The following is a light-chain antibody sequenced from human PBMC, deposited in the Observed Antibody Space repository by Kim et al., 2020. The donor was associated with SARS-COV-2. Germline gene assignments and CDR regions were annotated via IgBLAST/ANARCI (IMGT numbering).Light chain of an antibody. CDR1: TSDVGGYNY. J-gene: IGLJ1*01. Sequence: SNTISCTGSTSDVGGYNYVSWYQQHPGKAPKLLFYDVSHRPSGVSNRFSGSKSGNTASLTISGLQAEDEADYYCSSYSSSSSRGVFGTGTKVTVL. V-gene: IGLV2-14*03. CDR3: SSYSSSSSRGV. CDR2: DVS.